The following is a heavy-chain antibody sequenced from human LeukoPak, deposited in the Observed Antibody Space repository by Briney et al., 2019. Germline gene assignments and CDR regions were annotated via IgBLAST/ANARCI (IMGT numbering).Heavy chain of an antibody. CDR2: ISYDGSDK. V-gene: IGHV3-30*18. J-gene: IGHJ3*02. CDR1: GFTFSSYG. D-gene: IGHD3-10*01. CDR3: AKARLNYYGSGRRDAFDI. Sequence: GGSLRLSCAASGFTFSSYGMHWVRQAPGKGLEWVAVISYDGSDKYYADSVKGRFTISRDNSKNTLYLQMNSLRAEDTAVYYCAKARLNYYGSGRRDAFDIWGQGTMVTVSS.